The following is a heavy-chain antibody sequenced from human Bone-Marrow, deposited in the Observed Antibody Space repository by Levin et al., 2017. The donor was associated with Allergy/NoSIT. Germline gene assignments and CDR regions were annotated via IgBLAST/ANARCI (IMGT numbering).Heavy chain of an antibody. CDR3: ARGKNYYGSTSYPTNFDY. CDR2: ISSGGDYI. V-gene: IGHV3-21*01. D-gene: IGHD3-10*01. Sequence: RPGGSLRLSCAASGFTFSAYSMNWVRQAPGKGLQWVSSISSGGDYIYYADSMKGRFTISRDNAKTSLYLQMSSLRADDSAVYYCARGKNYYGSTSYPTNFDYWGQGTLVTVSS. CDR1: GFTFSAYS. J-gene: IGHJ4*02.